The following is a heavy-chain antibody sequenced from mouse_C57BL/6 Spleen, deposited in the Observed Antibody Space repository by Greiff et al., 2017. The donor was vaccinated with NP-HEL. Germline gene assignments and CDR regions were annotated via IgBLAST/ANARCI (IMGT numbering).Heavy chain of an antibody. V-gene: IGHV1-15*01. CDR3: TRPLGRGAWFAY. J-gene: IGHJ3*01. Sequence: QVHVKQSGAELVRPGASVTLSCKASGYTFTDYEMHWVKQTPVPGLEWIGAIDPETGGTAYNQKFKGKAILTADKSSSTAYMELRSLTSEDSAVYYCTRPLGRGAWFAYWGQGTLVTVSA. D-gene: IGHD4-1*01. CDR1: GYTFTDYE. CDR2: IDPETGGT.